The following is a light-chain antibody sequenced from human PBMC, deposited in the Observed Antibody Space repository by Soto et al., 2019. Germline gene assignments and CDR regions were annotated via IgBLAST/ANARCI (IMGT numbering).Light chain of an antibody. CDR3: QQYGSSGT. J-gene: IGKJ1*01. Sequence: EIVLTQSPGTRSLSPGERATLSCRASQSVSSNYLAWYQQKPGQAPRLLIYGASSRATGIPDRFSGSGSGTDFTLTIRRMEPEDFAVYYCQQYGSSGTFGQGTKVDIK. CDR2: GAS. V-gene: IGKV3-20*01. CDR1: QSVSSNY.